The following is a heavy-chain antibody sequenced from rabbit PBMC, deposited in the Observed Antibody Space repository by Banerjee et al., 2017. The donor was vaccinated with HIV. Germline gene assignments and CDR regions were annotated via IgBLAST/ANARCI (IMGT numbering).Heavy chain of an antibody. CDR2: IYAGSSGST. D-gene: IGHD8-1*01. Sequence: QEQLEESGGGLVKPEGSLTLTCTASGFSFSSSYYMCWVRQAPGKGLEWIACIYAGSSGSTYYASWAKGRFTISKTSSTTVTLQMTSLTAADTATYFCARDEGGIDYYFSLWGPGTLVTVS. CDR3: ARDEGGIDYYFSL. CDR1: GFSFSSSYY. V-gene: IGHV1S45*01. J-gene: IGHJ4*01.